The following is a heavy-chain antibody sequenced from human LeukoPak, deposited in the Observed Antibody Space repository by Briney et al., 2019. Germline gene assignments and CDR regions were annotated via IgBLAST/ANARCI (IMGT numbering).Heavy chain of an antibody. CDR1: GYTFTGYY. CDR3: ARDPEQPGLAFDY. Sequence: ASVKVSCKASGYTFTGYYMHWVRQAPGQGLEWMGWINPNSGGTNYAQKFQGRVTMTRDTSISTAYMGLSRLRSDDTAVYYCARDPEQPGLAFDYWGQGTLVTVSS. CDR2: INPNSGGT. V-gene: IGHV1-2*02. D-gene: IGHD6-13*01. J-gene: IGHJ4*02.